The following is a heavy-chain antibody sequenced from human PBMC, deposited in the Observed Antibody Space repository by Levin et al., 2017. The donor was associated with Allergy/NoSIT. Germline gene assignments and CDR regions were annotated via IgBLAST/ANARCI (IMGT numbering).Heavy chain of an antibody. Sequence: PGGSLRLSCEASGLSFSSFGMHWVRQAPGKGLEWVALITSDGNNKYLADSVKGRFSISRDNSKNTLYLQMNSLRAEDMAVYYCARRRRGASWDQGPPYYFDYWGQGTLVTVSS. CDR3: ARRRRGASWDQGPPYYFDY. V-gene: IGHV3-30*03. J-gene: IGHJ4*02. CDR1: GLSFSSFG. CDR2: ITSDGNNK. D-gene: IGHD2-2*01.